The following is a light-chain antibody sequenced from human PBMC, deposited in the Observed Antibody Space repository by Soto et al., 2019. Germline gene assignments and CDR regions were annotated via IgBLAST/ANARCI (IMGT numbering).Light chain of an antibody. Sequence: SVPSLPSSVSRSPGQSSNIPYTRTISHVCGYNYVSWYQQHPGKAPKLMIYEVSNRPSGVSNRFSGSKSGNTASLTISGLQAQAEADYYCRSYASTSTLVFGTWTAVTV. CDR1: ISHVCGYNY. CDR2: EVS. J-gene: IGLJ1*01. V-gene: IGLV2-14*01. CDR3: RSYASTSTLV.